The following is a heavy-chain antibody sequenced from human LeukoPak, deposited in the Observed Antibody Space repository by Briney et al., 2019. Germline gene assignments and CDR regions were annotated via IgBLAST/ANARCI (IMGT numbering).Heavy chain of an antibody. D-gene: IGHD1-26*01. J-gene: IGHJ3*02. CDR3: AREHRALNAFDI. CDR1: GFTFSTYA. V-gene: IGHV3-23*03. Sequence: PGGSLRLSCAGSGFTFSTYAMTWVRQAPGKGLEWVSIIYTNNSTHYADSVKGRFTISRDNSNNTLYLQVNNLRAEDTAIYYCAREHRALNAFDIWGQGTLVTVSS. CDR2: IYTNNST.